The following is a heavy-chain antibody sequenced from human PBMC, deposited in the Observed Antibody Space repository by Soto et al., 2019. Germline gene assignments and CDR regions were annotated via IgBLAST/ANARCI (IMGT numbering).Heavy chain of an antibody. D-gene: IGHD3-16*02. CDR2: INPDNGNT. CDR3: ARSAISPYGGLIGPFDY. Sequence: QVQLVQSGGEEKKPGASVKVSCEASGYTFTAYAIHWLRQAPGQRLEWMAWINPDNGNTKYSQKFLGRVSITRDTSASTAYLELGSLRSEDTAVYYCARSAISPYGGLIGPFDYWGQGNLVTVSS. V-gene: IGHV1-3*05. J-gene: IGHJ4*02. CDR1: GYTFTAYA.